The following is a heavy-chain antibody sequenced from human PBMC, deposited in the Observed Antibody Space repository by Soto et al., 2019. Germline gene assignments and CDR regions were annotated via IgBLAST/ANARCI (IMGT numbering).Heavy chain of an antibody. CDR2: MEPSTGRT. V-gene: IGHV1-8*01. CDR3: AHSAIYTSTWFYFDY. CDR1: GYSFTSLD. Sequence: ASVKVSCKASGYSFTSLDINWVRQTAGQGLEWMGLMEPSTGRTGYAQKFQGRVTMTRDTSINTAYMELTTLTSDDTATYYCAHSAIYTSTWFYFDYWGQGTLVTVSS. D-gene: IGHD6-13*01. J-gene: IGHJ4*02.